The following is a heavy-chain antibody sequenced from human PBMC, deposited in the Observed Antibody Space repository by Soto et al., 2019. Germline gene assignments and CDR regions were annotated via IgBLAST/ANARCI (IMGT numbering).Heavy chain of an antibody. V-gene: IGHV5-51*04. Sequence: EYLTLSFKGAGYSFTISWIDLVRQMPGKGPEGMWIINPRDWTTSNSPSLQANVTASADTRITTAYLQWSSLKASDTAIYYRARLPSQFSAFWTGYLHPTHGWFDPWGQGTLVTVSS. CDR2: INPRDWTT. CDR1: GYSFTISW. D-gene: IGHD3-3*01. CDR3: ARLPSQFSAFWTGYLHPTHGWFDP. J-gene: IGHJ5*02.